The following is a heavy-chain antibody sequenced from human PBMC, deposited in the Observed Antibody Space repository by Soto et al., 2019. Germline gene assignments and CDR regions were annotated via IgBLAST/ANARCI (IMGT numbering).Heavy chain of an antibody. J-gene: IGHJ6*02. CDR2: IYPGDSDT. D-gene: IGHD1-26*01. CDR1: GYSFTSYW. V-gene: IGHV5-51*01. CDR3: ARLGAQWELLESSDYYGMDV. Sequence: LGESLKISCKGSGYSFTSYWIGWGRQMPGKGLEWMGIIYPGDSDTRYSLSFQGQVTISADKSISTAYLQWSSLKASDTAMYYCARLGAQWELLESSDYYGMDVWGQGTTVTVSS.